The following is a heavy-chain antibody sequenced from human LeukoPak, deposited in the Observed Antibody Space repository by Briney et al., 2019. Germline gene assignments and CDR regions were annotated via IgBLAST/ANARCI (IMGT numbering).Heavy chain of an antibody. CDR3: ARGWDYYDSSGYYPMPIDY. Sequence: GGSLRLSCAASGFTVSSNYMSWVRQAPGKGLEWVSVIYSGGSTYYADSVKGRFTISRDNSKNTLYLQMNSLRAEDTAVYYCARGWDYYDSSGYYPMPIDYWGQGTLVTVSS. V-gene: IGHV3-53*01. CDR1: GFTVSSNY. D-gene: IGHD3-22*01. CDR2: IYSGGST. J-gene: IGHJ4*02.